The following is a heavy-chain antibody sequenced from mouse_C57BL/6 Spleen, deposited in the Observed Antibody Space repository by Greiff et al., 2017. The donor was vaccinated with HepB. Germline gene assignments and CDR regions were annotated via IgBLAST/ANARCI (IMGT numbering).Heavy chain of an antibody. D-gene: IGHD2-4*01. CDR1: GYTFTDYY. Sequence: VQLQQSGPELVKPGASVKISCKASGYTFTDYYMNWVKQSHGKSLEWIGDINPNNGGTSYNQKFKGKATLTVDKSSSTAYMELRSLTSEDSAVYYCARVGSYYDYFAWFAYWGQGTLVTVSA. CDR3: ARVGSYYDYFAWFAY. CDR2: INPNNGGT. J-gene: IGHJ3*01. V-gene: IGHV1-26*01.